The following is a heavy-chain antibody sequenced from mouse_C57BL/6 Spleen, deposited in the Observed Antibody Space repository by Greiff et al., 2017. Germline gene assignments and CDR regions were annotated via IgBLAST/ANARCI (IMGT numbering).Heavy chain of an antibody. J-gene: IGHJ2*01. CDR1: GYTFTDYN. CDR2: INPNNGGT. D-gene: IGHD1-1*01. Sequence: VQLQQSGPELVKPGASVKIPCKASGYTFTDYNMDWVKQSHGKSLEWIGDINPNNGGTIYTQKFKGKATLTVDKSSSTAYMELRSLTSEDTAVYYCARSDYYGSSYGYFDYWGQGTTLTVSS. CDR3: ARSDYYGSSYGYFDY. V-gene: IGHV1-18*01.